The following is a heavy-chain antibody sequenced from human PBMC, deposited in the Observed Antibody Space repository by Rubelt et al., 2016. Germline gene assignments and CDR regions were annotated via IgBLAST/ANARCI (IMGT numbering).Heavy chain of an antibody. Sequence: LSCAASGFTFSDYALAWVRQAPGKGLEWVSSITASGGGTNYADSVKGRFTISRDNSKNTLYLQMNSLRAEDTAVYYCARDPTVAGYFDYWGQGTLVTVSS. CDR3: ARDPTVAGYFDY. CDR1: GFTFSDYA. D-gene: IGHD6-19*01. J-gene: IGHJ4*02. V-gene: IGHV3-23*01. CDR2: ITASGGGT.